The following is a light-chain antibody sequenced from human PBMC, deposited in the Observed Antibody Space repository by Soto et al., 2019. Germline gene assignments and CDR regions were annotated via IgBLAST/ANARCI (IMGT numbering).Light chain of an antibody. V-gene: IGKV3-15*01. CDR3: QQYNHWPPLS. Sequence: EIVMTQSPATLSVSPGERATLSCRASQSVGRNLAWYQQKPGQAPRLLIYGASTRATGIPARFSGSGSGIAFTLSISSLQSEDFAIYSCQQYNHWPPLSFGGGTKVEIK. J-gene: IGKJ4*01. CDR2: GAS. CDR1: QSVGRN.